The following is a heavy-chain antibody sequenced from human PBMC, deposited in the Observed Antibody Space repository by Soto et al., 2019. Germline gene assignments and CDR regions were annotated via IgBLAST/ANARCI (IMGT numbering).Heavy chain of an antibody. V-gene: IGHV3-23*01. CDR1: GFTFSSYA. J-gene: IGHJ4*02. Sequence: GGSLRLSWAASGFTFSSYAMSWVRQAPGKGLEWVTAISGSGGSTYYADSVKGRFTISRDNSNNTLYLQMNSLRAEDTAVYYCAKGARSSWYRKYYFDYWGQGTLVTVS. D-gene: IGHD6-13*01. CDR3: AKGARSSWYRKYYFDY. CDR2: ISGSGGST.